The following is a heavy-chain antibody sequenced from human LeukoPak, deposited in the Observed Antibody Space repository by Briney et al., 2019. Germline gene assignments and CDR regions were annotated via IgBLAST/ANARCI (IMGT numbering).Heavy chain of an antibody. CDR3: ARSTGDMDS. CDR2: TYYRSKWSY. J-gene: IGHJ4*02. V-gene: IGHV6-1*01. CDR1: GDSVSSNNAA. Sequence: SQTLSLTCAISGDSVSSNNAAWNWIRQSPSRGLEWLGRTYYRSKWSYNYALSVQSRISIKSDTSKNQFFLQLKSVTPEDTAVYYCARSTGDMDSWGQGTLVTVSS. D-gene: IGHD2-8*02.